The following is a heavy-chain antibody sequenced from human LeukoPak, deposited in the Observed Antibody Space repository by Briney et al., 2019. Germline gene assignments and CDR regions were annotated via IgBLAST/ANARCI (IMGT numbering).Heavy chain of an antibody. CDR2: ISHGGRT. Sequence: SETLSLTCTVSGYSISSGYYWGWIRQPPGKGLEWIGLISHGGRTSYTPSLQSRITISLDTSKNQFSLKLSSVTAADTAVYYCARDHVTPGLLFDYWGQGNLVTVSS. CDR1: GYSISSGYY. D-gene: IGHD2-21*01. J-gene: IGHJ4*02. CDR3: ARDHVTPGLLFDY. V-gene: IGHV4-38-2*02.